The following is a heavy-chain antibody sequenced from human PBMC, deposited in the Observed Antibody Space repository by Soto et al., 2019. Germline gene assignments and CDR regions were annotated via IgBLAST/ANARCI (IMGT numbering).Heavy chain of an antibody. V-gene: IGHV1-8*01. CDR1: GYTFTSYD. D-gene: IGHD6-6*01. CDR3: AREGYSTSSGPRGNWFDP. J-gene: IGHJ5*02. CDR2: VNPNSGKT. Sequence: GSVKVSCSASGYTFTSYDINWVRQATGQGLEWVGWVNPNSGKTGYAQQLKGRVTMTKNTSISTAYMELSSLTSEDTAVYYCAREGYSTSSGPRGNWFDPWGQGTLVTVSS.